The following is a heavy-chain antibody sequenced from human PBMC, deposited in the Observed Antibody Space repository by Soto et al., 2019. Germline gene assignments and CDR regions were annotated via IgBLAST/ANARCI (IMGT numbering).Heavy chain of an antibody. CDR1: GGTFSNYA. D-gene: IGHD1-26*01. CDR3: ARGWETVGATTPFAY. CDR2: IIPLFGTP. J-gene: IGHJ4*02. V-gene: IGHV1-69*06. Sequence: SVKVSCKASGGTFSNYAINWVRQAPGQGLEWMGGIIPLFGTPNYAQKFQGRVTFTAHKSTSTAYMELRSLRSDDTAVYYCARGWETVGATTPFAYWGQGTLVTVSS.